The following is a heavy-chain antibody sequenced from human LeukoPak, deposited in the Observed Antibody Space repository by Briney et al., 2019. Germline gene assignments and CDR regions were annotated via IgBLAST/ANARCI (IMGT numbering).Heavy chain of an antibody. D-gene: IGHD5-18*01. Sequence: SETLSLTCAVSRGSISSGGYSWSWIRQPPGKCLEWIVYIYHSGITYYNPSLKSRVTISVDRSKNQFSLKLSSVTAADTAVHYCARDVVNGYSYGRVDFAASWFDPWGQGTLVTVSS. J-gene: IGHJ5*02. CDR1: RGSISSGGYS. V-gene: IGHV4-30-2*01. CDR2: IYHSGIT. CDR3: ARDVVNGYSYGRVDFAASWFDP.